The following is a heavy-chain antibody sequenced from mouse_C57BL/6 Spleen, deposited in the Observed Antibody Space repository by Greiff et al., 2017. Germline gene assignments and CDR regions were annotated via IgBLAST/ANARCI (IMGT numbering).Heavy chain of an antibody. J-gene: IGHJ1*03. V-gene: IGHV5-9-1*02. CDR1: GFTFSSYA. D-gene: IGHD2-4*01. CDR2: IISGGDYI. Sequence: EVMLVESGEGLVKPGGSLKLSCAASGFTFSSYAMSWVRQTPEKRLEWVAYIISGGDYIYYADTVKGRFTISRDNARNTLYRQMGSLKSEDTAMYDCTREADYDGGYFDVWGTGTTVTVSS. CDR3: TREADYDGGYFDV.